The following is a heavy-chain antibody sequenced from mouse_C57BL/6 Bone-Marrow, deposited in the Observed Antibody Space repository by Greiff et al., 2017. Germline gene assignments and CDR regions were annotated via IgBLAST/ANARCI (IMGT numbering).Heavy chain of an antibody. J-gene: IGHJ3*01. V-gene: IGHV1-54*01. D-gene: IGHD1-1*01. Sequence: VQLQESGAELVRPGTSVKVSCKASGYAFTNYLIEWVKQRPGQGLEWIGVINPGCGGTYYNEKFKGNVTLAADKSSSTAYMHLSSLTSEDSAVYVCARSATVVAPFAYWGQGTLVTVSA. CDR1: GYAFTNYL. CDR3: ARSATVVAPFAY. CDR2: INPGCGGT.